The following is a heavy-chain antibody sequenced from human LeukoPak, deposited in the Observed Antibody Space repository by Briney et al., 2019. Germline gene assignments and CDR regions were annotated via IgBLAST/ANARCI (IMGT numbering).Heavy chain of an antibody. CDR2: INHSGST. D-gene: IGHD6-19*01. Sequence: PSETLSLTCAVYGGSFSGYYWSWVRQPPGKGLEWIGEINHSGSTNYNPSLKCRVTIPVDTSKHQFYLKLSSVTAADTAVYYCSGGGGQGLIPDFDYWGQGLLVIVSS. J-gene: IGHJ4*02. CDR3: SGGGGQGLIPDFDY. CDR1: GGSFSGYY. V-gene: IGHV4-34*01.